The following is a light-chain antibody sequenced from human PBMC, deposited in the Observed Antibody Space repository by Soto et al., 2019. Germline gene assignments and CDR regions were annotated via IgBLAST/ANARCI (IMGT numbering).Light chain of an antibody. CDR3: QHYNSHWT. CDR2: KAS. CDR1: QNVNNC. J-gene: IGKJ1*01. V-gene: IGKV1-5*03. Sequence: DIQMTQSPSTLSASVGDRVTITCRASQNVNNCLAWYQQKPGKAPKLLIHKASNLESGDPSRFSGSGSGTVFTLTSSSLQPDEFETYYYQHYNSHWTFGQGTKVEIK.